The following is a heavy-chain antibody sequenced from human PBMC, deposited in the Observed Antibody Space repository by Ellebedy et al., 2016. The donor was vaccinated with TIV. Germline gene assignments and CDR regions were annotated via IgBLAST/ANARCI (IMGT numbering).Heavy chain of an antibody. CDR3: AGGISVAGTSLGF. CDR1: GFTFGDYA. Sequence: GGSLRLSCTASGFTFGDYAVTWFRQAPGKGLEWVGFIRRRAYGGTTEYAASVKGRFTISRDDSKSIAYLQMNSLKTEDTAVYYCAGGISVAGTSLGFWGQGTLVTVSS. D-gene: IGHD6-19*01. J-gene: IGHJ1*01. V-gene: IGHV3-49*03. CDR2: IRRRAYGGTT.